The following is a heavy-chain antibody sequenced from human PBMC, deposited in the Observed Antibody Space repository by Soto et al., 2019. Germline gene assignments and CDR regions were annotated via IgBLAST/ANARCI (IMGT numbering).Heavy chain of an antibody. D-gene: IGHD1-26*01. V-gene: IGHV1-3*01. CDR2: ITGASGNT. J-gene: IGHJ4*02. CDR3: ARSRELLY. Sequence: QVQLVQSGAEVKKPGASVKVSCKASGYTFTTYDIHWVRQAPGQRLAWMGRITGASGNTKYSQTFQGRITFTRDTSASTAYMELSSLTSEDTAVYFCARSRELLYWGQGTLVTVS. CDR1: GYTFTTYD.